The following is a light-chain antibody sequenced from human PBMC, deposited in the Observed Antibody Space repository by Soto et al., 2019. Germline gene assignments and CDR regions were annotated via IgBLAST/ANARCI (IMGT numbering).Light chain of an antibody. CDR1: SSDVGGYDY. CDR2: EVT. J-gene: IGLJ1*01. CDR3: ISYTDRQSYL. V-gene: IGLV2-8*01. Sequence: QSVLTQPPSASGSPGQSVTISCTGTSSDVGGYDYVSWYQQHPGKAPKLMIYEVTIRPSGVSDRFSGSKSGITASLTISGLQTEDEADYYCISYTDRQSYLFGTGTKVTVL.